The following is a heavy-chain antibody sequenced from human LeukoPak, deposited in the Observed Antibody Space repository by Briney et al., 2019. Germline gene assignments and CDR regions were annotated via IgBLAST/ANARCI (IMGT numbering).Heavy chain of an antibody. V-gene: IGHV3-23*01. CDR3: AKMKGHPLPKYYMDV. CDR1: GFTFSGFA. Sequence: GGSLRLSCAASGFTFSGFAMRWVRRTPGKGLEWVSGISGSGDNTLYADSVKGRFTISRDNSKNTLSLEMNSLRAEDTAIYYCAKMKGHPLPKYYMDVWGQGTTVTVSS. CDR2: ISGSGDNT. D-gene: IGHD1-26*01. J-gene: IGHJ6*01.